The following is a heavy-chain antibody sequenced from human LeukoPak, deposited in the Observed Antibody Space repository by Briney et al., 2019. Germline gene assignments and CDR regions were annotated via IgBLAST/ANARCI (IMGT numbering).Heavy chain of an antibody. CDR2: INPSGGST. D-gene: IGHD5-12*01. CDR3: ARGYSGYEGGWFDP. CDR1: GYTFTGYY. Sequence: ASVKVSCKTSGYTFTGYYMHWVRQAPGHGLEWMGIINPSGGSTRDAQKLQGRVTMTRDMSTSTVYMELSSLRSEDTAVYYCARGYSGYEGGWFDPWGQGTLVTVSS. V-gene: IGHV1-46*01. J-gene: IGHJ5*02.